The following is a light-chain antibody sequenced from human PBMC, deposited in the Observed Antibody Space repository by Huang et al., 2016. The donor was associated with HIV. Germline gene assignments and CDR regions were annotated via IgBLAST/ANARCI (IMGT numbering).Light chain of an antibody. J-gene: IGKJ1*01. V-gene: IGKV3-20*01. Sequence: EIVLTQSPGTLSLSPGERATLSCRASQSLNSNSLAWDQQTPGQAPRLLIYGASSRAAGIPDRVSGSGSGTDFTLTISRLEPEDFAVYYCHQYGSSPGTFGQGTKVEI. CDR2: GAS. CDR3: HQYGSSPGT. CDR1: QSLNSNS.